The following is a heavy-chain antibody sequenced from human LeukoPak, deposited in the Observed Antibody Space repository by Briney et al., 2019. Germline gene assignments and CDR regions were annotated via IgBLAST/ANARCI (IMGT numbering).Heavy chain of an antibody. D-gene: IGHD2-15*01. V-gene: IGHV3-33*01. Sequence: GGSLRLSCAASGFTFSSYGMHWVRQAPGKGLEWVAVIWYDGSNKYYADSVKGRFTMSRDNSKNALYLQMNSLRAEDTALYYCAREDQPRGTFDYWGQGILVTVSS. CDR1: GFTFSSYG. CDR3: AREDQPRGTFDY. CDR2: IWYDGSNK. J-gene: IGHJ4*02.